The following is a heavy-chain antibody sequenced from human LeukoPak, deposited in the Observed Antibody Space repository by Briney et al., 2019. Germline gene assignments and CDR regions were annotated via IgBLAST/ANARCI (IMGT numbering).Heavy chain of an antibody. CDR1: GFTFGDYY. CDR2: ISSSSSTI. J-gene: IGHJ4*02. D-gene: IGHD3-10*01. V-gene: IGHV3-11*04. Sequence: GGSLRLSCAASGFTFGDYYMNWIRQAPGKGLEWVSYISSSSSTIYYADSVKGRFTISRDNAKNSLYLQVNSLRVEDTAVYYCARDYYGSGSSYYWGQGTLVTVSS. CDR3: ARDYYGSGSSYY.